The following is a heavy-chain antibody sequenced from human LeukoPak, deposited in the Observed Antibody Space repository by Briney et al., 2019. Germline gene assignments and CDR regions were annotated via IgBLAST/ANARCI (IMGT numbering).Heavy chain of an antibody. CDR2: INHNGNVN. J-gene: IGHJ6*02. CDR1: GFTFSSCW. Sequence: GWSLRLSCAASGFTFSSCWMNWARQAPGKGLEWVASINHNGNVNYYVDSVKGRFTISRDNAKNSLYLQMSNLRAEDTAVYFCARGGGLDVWGQGATVTVSS. CDR3: ARGGGLDV. D-gene: IGHD3-16*01. V-gene: IGHV3-7*03.